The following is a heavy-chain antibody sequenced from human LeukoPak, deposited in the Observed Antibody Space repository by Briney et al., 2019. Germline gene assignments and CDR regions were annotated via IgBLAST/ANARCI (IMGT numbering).Heavy chain of an antibody. Sequence: ASVKVSCKVSGYTLTELSMHWVRQAPGKGLEWMGGFDPEDGETIYAQKFQGRVTMTEDTSTDTAYMELSSLRSEDTAMYWCARGYYDSSGYDPGLGYWGQGTLVTVSS. V-gene: IGHV1-24*01. J-gene: IGHJ4*02. CDR2: FDPEDGET. CDR3: ARGYYDSSGYDPGLGY. D-gene: IGHD3-22*01. CDR1: GYTLTELS.